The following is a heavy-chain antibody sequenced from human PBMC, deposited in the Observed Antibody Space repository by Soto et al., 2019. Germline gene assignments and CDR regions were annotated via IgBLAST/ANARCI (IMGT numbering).Heavy chain of an antibody. V-gene: IGHV4-34*01. CDR3: ARVKVGATRVHDY. Sequence: PSETLSLTCAVYGGSFSGYYWSWIRQPPGKGLEWIGEINHSGSTNYNPSLKSRVTISVDTSKNQFSLKLSSVTAADTAMYYCARVKVGATRVHDYWGQGTLVTVSS. CDR2: INHSGST. D-gene: IGHD1-26*01. CDR1: GGSFSGYY. J-gene: IGHJ4*02.